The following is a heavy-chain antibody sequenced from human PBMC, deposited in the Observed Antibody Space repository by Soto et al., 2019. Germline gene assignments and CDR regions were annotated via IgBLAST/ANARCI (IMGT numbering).Heavy chain of an antibody. CDR2: IYYSGDT. Sequence: HLQLQESGPGLLKPSETLSLTCTVSGDSFSSSTYYWAWIRQPPGKGLEWIGDIYYSGDTYYNPSLKNGVTLSVDTSKNQFSLRLNSVTATDPAVYYCARGYSTVWYFLDYWGQGTLVTVSS. CDR3: ARGYSTVWYFLDY. J-gene: IGHJ4*02. D-gene: IGHD6-19*01. V-gene: IGHV4-39*01. CDR1: GDSFSSSTYY.